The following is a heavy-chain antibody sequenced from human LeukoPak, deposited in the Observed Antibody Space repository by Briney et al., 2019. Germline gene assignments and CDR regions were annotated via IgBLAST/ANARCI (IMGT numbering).Heavy chain of an antibody. D-gene: IGHD1-26*01. J-gene: IGHJ6*03. CDR2: ISGGSTYI. Sequence: GGSLRLSCTASGFAFRPYDMNWLRKAPGKGLEWVSSISGGSTYIYYIDSVKGRFTISRDNAKNSLYLQMESLSAEDTAVYYCARESGIMVGDYYYYYMDVWGIGTTVTVSS. CDR3: ARESGIMVGDYYYYYMDV. CDR1: GFAFRPYD. V-gene: IGHV3-21*01.